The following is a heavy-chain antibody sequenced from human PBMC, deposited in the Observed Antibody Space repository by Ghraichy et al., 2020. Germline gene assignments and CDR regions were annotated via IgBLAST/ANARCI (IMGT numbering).Heavy chain of an antibody. D-gene: IGHD6-19*01. CDR2: IIPIFGTA. CDR3: ARDQGLGIAVAGTYFDY. CDR1: GGTFSSYA. V-gene: IGHV1-69*13. Sequence: SVKVSCKASGGTFSSYAISWVRQAPGQGLEWMGGIIPIFGTANYAQKFQGRVTITADESTSTAYTELSSLRSEDTAVYYCARDQGLGIAVAGTYFDYWGQGTLVTVSS. J-gene: IGHJ4*02.